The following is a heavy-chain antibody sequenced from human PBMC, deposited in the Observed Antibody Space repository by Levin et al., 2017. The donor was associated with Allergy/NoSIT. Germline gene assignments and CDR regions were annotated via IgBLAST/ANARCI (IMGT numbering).Heavy chain of an antibody. CDR1: GFTFSDYY. CDR2: ISSSGSTI. CDR3: AREEFQYSSSIDY. V-gene: IGHV3-11*01. J-gene: IGHJ4*02. D-gene: IGHD6-13*01. Sequence: AGESLKISCAASGFTFSDYYMSWIRQAPGKGLEWVSYISSSGSTIYYADSVKGRFTISRDNAKNSLYLQMNSLRAEDTAVYYCAREEFQYSSSIDYWGQGTLVTVSS.